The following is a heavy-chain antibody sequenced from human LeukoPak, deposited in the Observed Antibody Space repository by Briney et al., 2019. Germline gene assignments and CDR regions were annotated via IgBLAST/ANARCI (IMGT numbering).Heavy chain of an antibody. CDR3: ARAYDFWSGHAFDI. V-gene: IGHV1-69*04. CDR1: GGTFSSYA. J-gene: IGHJ3*02. D-gene: IGHD3-3*01. Sequence: SVKVSCKASGGTFSSYAISWVRQAPGQGLEWMGRIIPILGIANYAQKFQGRVTITADKSTSTAYMELSSLRSEDTAVYYCARAYDFWSGHAFDIWGQGTKVTVSS. CDR2: IIPILGIA.